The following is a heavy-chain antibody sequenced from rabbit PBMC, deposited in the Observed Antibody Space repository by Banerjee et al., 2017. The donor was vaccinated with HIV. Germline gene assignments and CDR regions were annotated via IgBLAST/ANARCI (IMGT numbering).Heavy chain of an antibody. Sequence: QEQLEESGGDLVKPEGSLTLTCTASGFSFSGSYWIYWVRQAPGKGLEWIACIDAGSSGRTAYANWAKGRFTISKTSSTTVTLQMTRLTAADTATYFCARDKYSGDAGYGHGLNLWGPGTLVTVS. D-gene: IGHD4-1*01. J-gene: IGHJ4*01. CDR1: GFSFSGSYW. CDR2: IDAGSSGRT. V-gene: IGHV1S45*01. CDR3: ARDKYSGDAGYGHGLNL.